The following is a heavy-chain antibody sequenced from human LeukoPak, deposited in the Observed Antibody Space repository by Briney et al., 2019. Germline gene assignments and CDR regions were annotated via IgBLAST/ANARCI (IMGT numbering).Heavy chain of an antibody. CDR2: IYSGGST. CDR1: GFTVSNNY. CDR3: ARKTSSFSPLDY. J-gene: IGHJ4*02. V-gene: IGHV3-66*02. Sequence: GGSLRLSCAASGFTVSNNYTSWVRQAPGKGLEWVSVIYSGGSTYYADSVKGRFTISRDNSRNTLYLQMNGLRAEDTAVYYCARKTSSFSPLDYWGQGTLVTVSS. D-gene: IGHD3-3*02.